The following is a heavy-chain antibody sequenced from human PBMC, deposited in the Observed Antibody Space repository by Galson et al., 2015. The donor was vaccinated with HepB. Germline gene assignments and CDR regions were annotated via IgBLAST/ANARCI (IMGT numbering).Heavy chain of an antibody. Sequence: QSGAEMKKPGESLRISCKASGYSFTNNWIAWVRQRPGKGLEWMGRIDPSDSYTNYSPSFQGHVTVSADKSMNTAFLQWSSLKASDTAMYYCAMQKAALTDYDSWGQGTLVTVSS. V-gene: IGHV5-10-1*01. CDR3: AMQKAALTDYDS. CDR1: GYSFTNNW. J-gene: IGHJ4*02. D-gene: IGHD7-27*01. CDR2: IDPSDSYT.